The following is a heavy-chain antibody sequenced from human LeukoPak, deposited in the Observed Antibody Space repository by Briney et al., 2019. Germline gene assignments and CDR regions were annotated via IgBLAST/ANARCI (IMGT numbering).Heavy chain of an antibody. CDR2: ISPGNSDT. V-gene: IGHV5-51*01. J-gene: IGHJ3*02. Sequence: GESLKISCKGSGYSFTNNWIGWVRQMPGKGLEWMGIISPGNSDTRYSPSFQGQVTISADKSINTAYLQWSSLKASDTAMYYCARLYDGSWSDAFDIWGQGTMVTVSS. D-gene: IGHD2-15*01. CDR3: ARLYDGSWSDAFDI. CDR1: GYSFTNNW.